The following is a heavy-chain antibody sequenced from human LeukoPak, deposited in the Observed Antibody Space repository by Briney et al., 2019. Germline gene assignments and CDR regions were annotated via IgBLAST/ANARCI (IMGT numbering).Heavy chain of an antibody. CDR1: GYTFTGYY. J-gene: IGHJ6*02. CDR2: INPNSGGT. D-gene: IGHD4-11*01. Sequence: ASVKVSCEASGYTFTGYYMHWVRQAPGQGLEWMGWINPNSGGTNYAQKFQGWVTMTRDTSISTAYMELSRLRSDDTAVYYCAREGGYSNYYYYGMDVWGQGTTVTVSS. V-gene: IGHV1-2*04. CDR3: AREGGYSNYYYYGMDV.